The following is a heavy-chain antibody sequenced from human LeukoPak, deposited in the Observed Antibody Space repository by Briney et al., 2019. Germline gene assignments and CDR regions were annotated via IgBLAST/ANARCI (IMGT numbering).Heavy chain of an antibody. CDR3: ARDQDVAVAGTDFDY. V-gene: IGHV3-21*01. Sequence: GGSLRLSCAAPGFTFSSYSMNWVRQAPGKGLEWVSSISSSSSYIYYADSVKGRFTISRDNAKNSLYLQMNSLRAEDTAVYYCARDQDVAVAGTDFDYWGQGTLVTVSS. CDR2: ISSSSSYI. D-gene: IGHD6-19*01. J-gene: IGHJ4*02. CDR1: GFTFSSYS.